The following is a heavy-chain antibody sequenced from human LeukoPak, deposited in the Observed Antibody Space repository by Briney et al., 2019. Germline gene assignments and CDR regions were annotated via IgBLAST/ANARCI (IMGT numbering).Heavy chain of an antibody. CDR2: INPNSGGT. CDR3: ARDIRPRVESFDY. V-gene: IGHV1-2*02. J-gene: IGHJ4*02. D-gene: IGHD3-3*01. Sequence: GASVKVSCKTSGYTFTDYHLHGVGQAPGQGLEWMGWINPNSGGTNYAQKIQGRVTLTRDTSINTAYMELSGLRSDDTAVYFCARDIRPRVESFDYWGQGTLVAASS. CDR1: GYTFTDYH.